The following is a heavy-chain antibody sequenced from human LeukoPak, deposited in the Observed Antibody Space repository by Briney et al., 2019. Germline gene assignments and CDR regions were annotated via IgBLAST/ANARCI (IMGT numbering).Heavy chain of an antibody. Sequence: GESLKISCKGSGYSFTSYWIGWVRQMPGKGLEWMGIIYPGDSDTRYSPSFQGQVTISADKSISTAYLQWSSLKASDTPMYYCAREAGLGIAVAGTGDAFDIWGQGTMVTVSS. CDR1: GYSFTSYW. V-gene: IGHV5-51*01. CDR3: AREAGLGIAVAGTGDAFDI. CDR2: IYPGDSDT. J-gene: IGHJ3*02. D-gene: IGHD6-19*01.